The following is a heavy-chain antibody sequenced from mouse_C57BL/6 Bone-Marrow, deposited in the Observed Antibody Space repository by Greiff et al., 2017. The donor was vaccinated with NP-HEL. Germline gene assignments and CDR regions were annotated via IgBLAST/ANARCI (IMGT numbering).Heavy chain of an antibody. V-gene: IGHV1-63*01. J-gene: IGHJ2*01. D-gene: IGHD2-2*01. CDR1: GYTFTNYW. Sequence: VQLQQSGAELVRPGTSVKMSCKASGYTFTNYWIGWAKQRPGHGLEWIGDIYPGGGYTNYNEKFKGKATLTADKSSSTAYMQFSSLTSEDSAIYYCARRCGYDEGYYFDYWGQGTTLTVSS. CDR2: IYPGGGYT. CDR3: ARRCGYDEGYYFDY.